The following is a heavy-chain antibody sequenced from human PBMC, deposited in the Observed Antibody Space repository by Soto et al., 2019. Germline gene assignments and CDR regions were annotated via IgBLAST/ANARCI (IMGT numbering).Heavy chain of an antibody. Sequence: ASVKVSCKASGYTFTSYAMHWVRQAPGQRLEWMGWINAGNGNTKYSQKFQGRVTITRDTSASTAYMELSSLRSEDTAVYYCARGSGVVVVVAANWYFDLWGRGTLVTVSS. V-gene: IGHV1-3*01. CDR1: GYTFTSYA. J-gene: IGHJ2*01. CDR3: ARGSGVVVVVAANWYFDL. CDR2: INAGNGNT. D-gene: IGHD2-15*01.